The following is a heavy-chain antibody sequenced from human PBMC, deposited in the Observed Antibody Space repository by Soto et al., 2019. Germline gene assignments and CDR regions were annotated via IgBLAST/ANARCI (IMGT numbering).Heavy chain of an antibody. D-gene: IGHD5-18*01. CDR1: GYTFTSYG. J-gene: IGHJ4*02. CDR3: ARGPHSYDPDD. V-gene: IGHV1-18*04. Sequence: ASVKVSCKSSGYTFTSYGISWVRQAPGQGLEWMGWISAYNGNTNYAQKLQGRVTMTTDTSTRTAYMDLRSLRSDDTALYYFARGPHSYDPDDGGQGTLVTVSS. CDR2: ISAYNGNT.